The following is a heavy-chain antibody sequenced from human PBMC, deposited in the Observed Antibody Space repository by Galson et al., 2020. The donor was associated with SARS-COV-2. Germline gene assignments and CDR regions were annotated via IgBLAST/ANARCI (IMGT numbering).Heavy chain of an antibody. Sequence: GGSLRLSCAASGFTFSSYAMHWVRQAPGKGLEWVAVISDDGSNKYYADSVKGRFTISRDNSKNTLYLQMNSLRAEDTAVYYCARDLGGYMDVWGKGTTVTVSS. CDR3: ARDLGGYMDV. V-gene: IGHV3-30*04. CDR2: ISDDGSNK. J-gene: IGHJ6*03. CDR1: GFTFSSYA. D-gene: IGHD3-10*01.